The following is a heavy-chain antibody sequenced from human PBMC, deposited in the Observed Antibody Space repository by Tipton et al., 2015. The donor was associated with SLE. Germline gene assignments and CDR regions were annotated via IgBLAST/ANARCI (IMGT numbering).Heavy chain of an antibody. CDR3: ARNYCTTTRCYYFDY. V-gene: IGHV4-59*11. CDR2: HYYTGIT. Sequence: TLSLTCTVSGGSISGHYWSWIRQPPGRGVEWIGYHYYTGITDNTPSLKSRVTISVDTSKNKFSLKLGSVTAADTAVYFCARNYCTTTRCYYFDYWGRGTLVTVSS. J-gene: IGHJ4*02. D-gene: IGHD2-2*01. CDR1: GGSISGHY.